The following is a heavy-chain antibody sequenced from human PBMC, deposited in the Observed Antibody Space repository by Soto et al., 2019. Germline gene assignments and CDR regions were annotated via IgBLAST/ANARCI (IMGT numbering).Heavy chain of an antibody. CDR3: ATESSTSRDYGMDV. Sequence: EASVKVSCKASGYTFTGYYMHWVRQAPGQGLEWMGWINPNSGGTNYAQKFQGWVTMTRDTSISTAYMELSRLRSDDTAVYYCATESSTSRDYGMDVWGQGTTVTVSS. J-gene: IGHJ6*02. CDR2: INPNSGGT. D-gene: IGHD2-2*01. CDR1: GYTFTGYY. V-gene: IGHV1-2*04.